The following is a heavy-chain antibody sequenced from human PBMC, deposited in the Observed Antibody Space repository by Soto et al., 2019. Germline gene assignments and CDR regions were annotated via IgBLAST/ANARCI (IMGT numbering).Heavy chain of an antibody. CDR3: ARLGGLLGIVVVPAANDDAFDI. CDR1: GDSVSSNSAA. V-gene: IGHV6-1*01. CDR2: TYYRSKWYN. Sequence: SQTLSLTCAISGDSVSSNSAAWNWIRQSPSRGLEWLGRTYYRSKWYNDYAVSVKSRITINPDTSKNQFSLKLSSVTAADTAVYYCARLGGLLGIVVVPAANDDAFDIWGQGTMVTVSS. J-gene: IGHJ3*02. D-gene: IGHD2-2*03.